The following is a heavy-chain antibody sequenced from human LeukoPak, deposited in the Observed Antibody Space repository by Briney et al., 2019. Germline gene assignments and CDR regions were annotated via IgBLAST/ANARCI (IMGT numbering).Heavy chain of an antibody. D-gene: IGHD2-15*01. J-gene: IGHJ3*02. CDR1: GFTFSSYE. CDR3: VRGGTTDAFDI. CDR2: ISSSGSTI. V-gene: IGHV3-48*03. Sequence: PGGTLRLSCAASGFTFSSYEMNWVRQAPGKGLEWVSYISSSGSTIYYADSVKGRFTISRDNAKNSLYLQMNSLRAEDTAVYYCVRGGTTDAFDIWGQGTMVTVSS.